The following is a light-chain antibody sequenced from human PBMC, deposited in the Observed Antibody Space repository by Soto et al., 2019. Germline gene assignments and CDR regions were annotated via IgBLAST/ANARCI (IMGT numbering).Light chain of an antibody. CDR2: GAS. J-gene: IGKJ1*01. CDR1: QSVSSSD. Sequence: EIVLTQSPGTLSLSPGERAALSCRASQSVSSSDLAWYQQKLGQAPRLLIYGASSRATGVPDRFSGSGSGTDFTLTISRLEPEDFAVYYCQQYGSSPWTFGQGTKVDIK. V-gene: IGKV3-20*01. CDR3: QQYGSSPWT.